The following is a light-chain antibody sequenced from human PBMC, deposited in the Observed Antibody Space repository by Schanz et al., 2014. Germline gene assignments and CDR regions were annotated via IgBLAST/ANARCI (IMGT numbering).Light chain of an antibody. CDR3: SSYTSSSTLDV. J-gene: IGLJ1*01. CDR2: EVT. Sequence: QSALTQPASVSGSPGQSITISCTGTSSDVGGYDYVSWYQQHPGKAPRLMIYEVTKRPSGVSHRLSGSKSGNTASLTISGLQAEDEADYYCSSYTSSSTLDVFGTGTKLTVL. CDR1: SSDVGGYDY. V-gene: IGLV2-14*01.